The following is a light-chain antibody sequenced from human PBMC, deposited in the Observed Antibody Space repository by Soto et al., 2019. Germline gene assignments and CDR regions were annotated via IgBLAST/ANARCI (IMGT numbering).Light chain of an antibody. CDR1: QSVTTR. J-gene: IGKJ5*01. CDR2: GAS. CDR3: QQYGGSPIT. V-gene: IGKV3-20*01. Sequence: EIVLTQSPDTLSLSPGGRATLSCRASQSVTTRLAWYQQKPGQPPRLLISGASVRASGVPVRISGSGSGTDFTLTISRLEPEDFALSYCQQYGGSPITFGLGTRLEVK.